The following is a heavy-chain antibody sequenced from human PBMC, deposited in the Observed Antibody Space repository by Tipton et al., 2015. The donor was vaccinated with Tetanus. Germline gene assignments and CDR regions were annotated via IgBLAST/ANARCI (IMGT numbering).Heavy chain of an antibody. CDR3: ARKGTAIPIDY. V-gene: IGHV3-21*01. D-gene: IGHD2-21*02. CDR1: GFPFSAYN. J-gene: IGHJ4*02. Sequence: SLRLSCAASGFPFSAYNMNRVRQAPGKGLEWVSSISGISTYINYADSVKGRFTISRDNAENSLYLEMTNLTAEDTAIYYCARKGTAIPIDYWGQGTLVTVSS. CDR2: ISGISTYI.